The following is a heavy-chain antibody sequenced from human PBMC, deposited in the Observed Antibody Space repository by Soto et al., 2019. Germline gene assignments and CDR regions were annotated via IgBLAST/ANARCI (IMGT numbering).Heavy chain of an antibody. CDR3: ARGDMYYDILTGFYNPIGVLGY. CDR2: INHSGST. CDR1: GGSISSGGYS. V-gene: IGHV4-34*01. Sequence: SETLYLTCAVSGGSISSGGYSWSWIRQPPGKGLEWIGEINHSGSTNYNPSLKSRVTISIDTSKKQFSLKLNSVTAADTAVYYCARGDMYYDILTGFYNPIGVLGYWGQGTLVTVSS. J-gene: IGHJ4*02. D-gene: IGHD3-9*01.